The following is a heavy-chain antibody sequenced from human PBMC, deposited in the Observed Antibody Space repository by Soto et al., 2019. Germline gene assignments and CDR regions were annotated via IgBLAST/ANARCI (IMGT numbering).Heavy chain of an antibody. J-gene: IGHJ6*03. CDR2: ISTTSTM. V-gene: IGHV3-48*01. CDR1: GFIFSRYS. CDR3: ARDLKRCYMAV. Sequence: EVQLAESGGGLVQPGGSLRVSCAASGFIFSRYSMTWVRQAPGKGLEWVSHISTTSTMYYAGSVKGRFTISRDNAKNSLYLQMASLRAEDTAVYYCARDLKRCYMAVWGNGTTVTASS.